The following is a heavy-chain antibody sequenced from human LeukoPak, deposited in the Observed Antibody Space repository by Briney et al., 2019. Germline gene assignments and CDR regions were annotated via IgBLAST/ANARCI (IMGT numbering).Heavy chain of an antibody. CDR2: IWYDGTNK. Sequence: GRSLRLPCAASGFTFSSYGMHWVRQAPGKGLEWVAVIWYDGTNKYYADSVKGRFTISRDNSKNTLYLQMNSLRAEDTAVYYCARGDSSSYEVYFDYWGQGTLVTVSS. CDR1: GFTFSSYG. J-gene: IGHJ4*02. V-gene: IGHV3-33*01. CDR3: ARGDSSSYEVYFDY. D-gene: IGHD6-13*01.